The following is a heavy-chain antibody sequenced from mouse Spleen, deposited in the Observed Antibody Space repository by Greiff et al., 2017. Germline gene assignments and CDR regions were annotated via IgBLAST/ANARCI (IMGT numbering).Heavy chain of an antibody. V-gene: IGHV14-3*01. J-gene: IGHJ2*01. CDR1: GFNIKNTY. Sequence: VQLKESVAELVRPGASVKLSCTASGFNIKNTYMYWVKQRPEQGLEWIGRIDPANGNTKYAPKFQGKATITADTSSNTAYLQLSSLTSEDTAIYYCARELGYYFDYWGQGTTLTVSS. D-gene: IGHD3-1*01. CDR3: ARELGYYFDY. CDR2: IDPANGNT.